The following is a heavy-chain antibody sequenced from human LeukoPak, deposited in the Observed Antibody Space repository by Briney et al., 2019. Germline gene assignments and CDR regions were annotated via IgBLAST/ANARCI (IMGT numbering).Heavy chain of an antibody. J-gene: IGHJ4*02. CDR3: ARDRVPYYFDY. Sequence: ASVKVSCKASRGTFNSYAISGVRQAPGQELDGMGWISAYTGDTNYAQKLRGRVTMTTDTSTSTAYMELRSLRSDDTTVYYCARDRVPYYFDYWGQGTLVTVSS. V-gene: IGHV1-18*01. D-gene: IGHD3-10*01. CDR2: ISAYTGDT. CDR1: RGTFNSYA.